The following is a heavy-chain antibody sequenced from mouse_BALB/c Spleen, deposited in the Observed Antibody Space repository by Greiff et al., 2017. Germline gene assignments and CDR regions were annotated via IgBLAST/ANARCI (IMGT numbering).Heavy chain of an antibody. V-gene: IGHV1S81*02. CDR1: GYTFTSYY. CDR2: INPSNGGT. CDR3: TLGGYYDWYFDV. Sequence: VKLQQSGAELVKPGASVKLSCKASGYTFTSYYMYWVKQRPGQGLEWIGEINPSNGGTNFNEKFKSKATLTVDKSSSTAYMQLSSLTSEDSAVYYCTLGGYYDWYFDVWGAGTTVTVSS. D-gene: IGHD2-3*01. J-gene: IGHJ1*01.